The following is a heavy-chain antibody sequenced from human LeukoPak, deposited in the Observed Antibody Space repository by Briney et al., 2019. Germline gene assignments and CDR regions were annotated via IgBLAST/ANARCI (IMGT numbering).Heavy chain of an antibody. V-gene: IGHV4-59*01. CDR1: GGSISSYY. Sequence: SETLSLTCTVSGGSISSYYWSWIRQPPGKGLEWIGFIFYSGTTNYNPSLKSRVTISVDTSKNQFSLKLSSVTAADTAVYYCATLTGYSSESWFDPWGQGILVTVSS. J-gene: IGHJ5*02. CDR3: ATLTGYSSESWFDP. D-gene: IGHD3-9*01. CDR2: IFYSGTT.